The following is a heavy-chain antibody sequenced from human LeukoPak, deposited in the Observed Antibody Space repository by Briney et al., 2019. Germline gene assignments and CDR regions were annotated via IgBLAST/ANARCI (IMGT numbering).Heavy chain of an antibody. CDR2: IIPILGIA. J-gene: IGHJ4*02. D-gene: IGHD1-26*01. Sequence: SVKVSCKASGGTFTSYAISWVRQAPGQGLEWMGRIIPILGIANYAQKFQGRVTITADKSTSTAYMELSSLRSEDTAVYYCARDEHSGSYYVWGQGTLVTVSS. CDR1: GGTFTSYA. V-gene: IGHV1-69*04. CDR3: ARDEHSGSYYV.